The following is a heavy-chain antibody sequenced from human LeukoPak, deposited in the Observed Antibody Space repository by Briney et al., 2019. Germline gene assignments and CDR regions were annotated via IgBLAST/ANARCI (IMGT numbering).Heavy chain of an antibody. CDR2: IYYSGRT. CDR1: GGSVSSGRFY. J-gene: IGHJ4*02. D-gene: IGHD5-12*01. V-gene: IGHV4-31*03. CDR3: AREGLGGYDYFDY. Sequence: SETLSLTCSVSGGSVSSGRFYWNWIRQHPGKGLEWIGYIYYSGRTHYNPSLKSRLSISLDTSESQFSLRLTSATAADTAVYYCAREGLGGYDYFDYWGQGTLVTVSS.